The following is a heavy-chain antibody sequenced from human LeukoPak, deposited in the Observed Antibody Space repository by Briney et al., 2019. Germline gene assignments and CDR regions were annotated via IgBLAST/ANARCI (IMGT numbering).Heavy chain of an antibody. CDR1: GGSISSYY. D-gene: IGHD3-3*01. J-gene: IGHJ6*03. V-gene: IGHV4-59*01. Sequence: SETLSLTCTVSGGSISSYYWSWIRQPPGKGPEWIGYIYYSGSTNYNPSLKSRVTISVDTSKNQFSLKLSSVTAADTAVYYCARDSPYYDFWSGYRPTGNYYYYMDVWGKGTTVTVSS. CDR3: ARDSPYYDFWSGYRPTGNYYYYMDV. CDR2: IYYSGST.